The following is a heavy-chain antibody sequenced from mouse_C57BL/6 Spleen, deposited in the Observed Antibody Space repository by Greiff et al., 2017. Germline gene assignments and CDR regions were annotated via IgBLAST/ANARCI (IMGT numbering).Heavy chain of an antibody. V-gene: IGHV1-22*01. D-gene: IGHD1-1*01. CDR1: GYTFTDYN. CDR3: ARRRGSSDDWYFDV. J-gene: IGHJ1*03. CDR2: INPNNGGT. Sequence: EVQLQQSGPELVKPGASVKMSCKASGYTFTDYNMHWVKQSHGKSLEWIGYINPNNGGTSYNQQFKGKATLTVNKSSSTAYMELRSRTSEESAVYYGARRRGSSDDWYFDVWGTGTTVTVSS.